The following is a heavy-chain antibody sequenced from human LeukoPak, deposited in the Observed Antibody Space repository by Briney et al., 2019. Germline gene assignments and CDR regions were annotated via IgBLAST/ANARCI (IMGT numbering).Heavy chain of an antibody. J-gene: IGHJ4*01. D-gene: IGHD1-14*01. CDR2: IGSDGDST. CDR1: GFTFSSLG. CDR3: VSPVFINY. V-gene: IGHV3-64D*06. Sequence: GGSLRLSCETAGFTFSSLGMHWVRQAPGKGLEHVSTIGSDGDSTYYADSVKDRFTISRDNSKNALYLQMTSLRPEDSAVYHCVSPVFINYWGQGTLVTVSS.